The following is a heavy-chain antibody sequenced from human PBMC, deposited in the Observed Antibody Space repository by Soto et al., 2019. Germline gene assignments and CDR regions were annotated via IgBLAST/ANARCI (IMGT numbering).Heavy chain of an antibody. Sequence: GAALKISCKGSGYTFSNHRFGWVRQMPGKGLEWMGIIYPGDSHTRYSPPFQAQLTSSVDKSIRRACLQWSSVKASETAVYSGAGHDSSGSYLDFDYWGQGPRVT. CDR1: GYTFSNHR. J-gene: IGHJ4*02. V-gene: IGHV5-51*01. D-gene: IGHD3-22*01. CDR3: AGHDSSGSYLDFDY. CDR2: IYPGDSHT.